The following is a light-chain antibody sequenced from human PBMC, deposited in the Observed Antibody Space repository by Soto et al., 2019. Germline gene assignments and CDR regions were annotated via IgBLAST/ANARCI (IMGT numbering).Light chain of an antibody. V-gene: IGKV3-20*01. CDR3: QQNGSSPRT. CDR1: QSVSSSY. CDR2: AAS. J-gene: IGKJ1*01. Sequence: EIVLTQSPGTLSLSPGERATLSCRASQSVSSSYLAWYQQTPGQAPRLLIYAASSRAAVIPDRFSSSGAGKDFPLIISLLEPEDFALYYCQQNGSSPRTFGQGTKVEIK.